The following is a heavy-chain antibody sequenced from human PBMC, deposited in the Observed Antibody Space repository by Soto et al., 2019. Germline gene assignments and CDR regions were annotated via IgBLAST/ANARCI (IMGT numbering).Heavy chain of an antibody. CDR3: ASSPRRPSFDY. V-gene: IGHV3-66*01. J-gene: IGHJ4*02. Sequence: GGSLRLSCAASGFTVSSTYMSWVRQAPGKGLEWVSVIYSGGTTYYADSVKGRFTISRDNSKNTLSLQMNSLRAEDTAVYYCASSPRRPSFDYWGQGTLVTVSS. CDR2: IYSGGTT. CDR1: GFTVSSTY.